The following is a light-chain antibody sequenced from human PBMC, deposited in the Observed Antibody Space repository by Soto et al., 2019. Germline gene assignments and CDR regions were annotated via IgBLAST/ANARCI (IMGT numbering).Light chain of an antibody. J-gene: IGKJ1*01. Sequence: AIQVTQSPSSLSASVGDRVTITCRASQAIRTDLGWYQQKPGKAPKLLIFAASNLHSGVPSRFSGSGSGTEFTLTINSLQPDDFATYYCQQYHIYSGTFGQGTKVDIK. CDR1: QAIRTD. V-gene: IGKV1-6*01. CDR2: AAS. CDR3: QQYHIYSGT.